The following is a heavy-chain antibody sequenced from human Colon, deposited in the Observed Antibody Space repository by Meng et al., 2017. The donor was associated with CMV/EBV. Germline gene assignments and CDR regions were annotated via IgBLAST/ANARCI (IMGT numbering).Heavy chain of an antibody. CDR1: GFPLNSHG. D-gene: IGHD6-19*01. CDR2: ISSGLSHI. V-gene: IGHV3-21*01. Sequence: GGSLRLSCAVSGFPLNSHGMHWVRQAPGKGLEWVSSISSGLSHIYYADSVKGRFSISKDDAKNLLFLQMNSLRDEDTAVYYCAGNRGWARPPEFWGQGTLVTVSS. J-gene: IGHJ1*01. CDR3: AGNRGWARPPEF.